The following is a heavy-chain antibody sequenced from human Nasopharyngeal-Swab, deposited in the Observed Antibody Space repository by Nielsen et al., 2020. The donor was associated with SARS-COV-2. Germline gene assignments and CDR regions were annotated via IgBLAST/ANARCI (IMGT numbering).Heavy chain of an antibody. CDR1: GYIFTTYG. Sequence: ASVKVSCKASGYIFTTYGISWVRQAPGQGLEWMGWISPYNGKTKYAQKFQDRVTMTTDTSTSTAYMELRSLRSDDTAVYFCARDPRGPDYWGQGTPVTVSS. CDR3: ARDPRGPDY. D-gene: IGHD6-25*01. CDR2: ISPYNGKT. V-gene: IGHV1-18*01. J-gene: IGHJ4*02.